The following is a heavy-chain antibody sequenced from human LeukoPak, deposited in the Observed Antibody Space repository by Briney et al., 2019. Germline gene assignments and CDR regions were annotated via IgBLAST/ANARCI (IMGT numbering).Heavy chain of an antibody. D-gene: IGHD3-9*01. CDR2: LSKSGNT. J-gene: IGHJ3*02. CDR3: ARARYVNSFYAFDI. V-gene: IGHV4-59*01. CDR1: GGSISSYY. Sequence: SETLSLTCTVSGGSISSYYWSWIRLPPGKGLEWIGYLSKSGNTNYSPSLKSRVTIFGDTSKNQFFLKLNSVTAADTAMYYCARARYVNSFYAFDIWGQGTSVTVSS.